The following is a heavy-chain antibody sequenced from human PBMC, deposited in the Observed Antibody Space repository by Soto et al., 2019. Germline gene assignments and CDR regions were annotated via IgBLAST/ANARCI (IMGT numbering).Heavy chain of an antibody. CDR3: ARDGVQLWPRYYFDY. CDR2: INPKGGST. CDR1: GYSFSNYS. J-gene: IGHJ4*02. D-gene: IGHD1-1*01. V-gene: IGHV1-46*01. Sequence: VQLVQSGAEVKKPGASVQVSCKTSGYSFSNYSMHWVRQVPGQGLEWMGKINPKGGSTSLAQKFKDAVTLTRDTSTNTVYMELSSLTSEDTAVYYFARDGVQLWPRYYFDYWGQGTLVTVSS.